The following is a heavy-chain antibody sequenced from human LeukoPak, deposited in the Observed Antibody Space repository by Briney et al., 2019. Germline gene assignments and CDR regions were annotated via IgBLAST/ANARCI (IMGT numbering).Heavy chain of an antibody. J-gene: IGHJ5*02. V-gene: IGHV4-39*07. D-gene: IGHD3-10*01. CDR3: VRDDAFVRVPIARNRFDP. CDR2: IYYTGTA. CDR1: GASIRGSDYY. Sequence: SETLSLTCTVSGASIRGSDYYWVWIRQTPGKGLEWIAAIYYTGTAYYNPSLKSRVTISVDTSKNHFSLKLSSVTAADTAVYYCVRDDAFVRVPIARNRFDPWGQGVLVTVSS.